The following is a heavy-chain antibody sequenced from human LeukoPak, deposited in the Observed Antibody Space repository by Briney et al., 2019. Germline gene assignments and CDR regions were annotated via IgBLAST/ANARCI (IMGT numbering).Heavy chain of an antibody. CDR3: ARGQYIGFTRGNWFDP. CDR2: IYYSGST. D-gene: IGHD3-10*01. Sequence: SETLSLTCTVSGVSISSYYWSWIRQPPGKGLEWIGYIYYSGSTNYNPSLKSRVTISVDTSKNQFSLKLSSVTAADTAVYYCARGQYIGFTRGNWFDPWGQGTLVTVSS. CDR1: GVSISSYY. V-gene: IGHV4-59*01. J-gene: IGHJ5*02.